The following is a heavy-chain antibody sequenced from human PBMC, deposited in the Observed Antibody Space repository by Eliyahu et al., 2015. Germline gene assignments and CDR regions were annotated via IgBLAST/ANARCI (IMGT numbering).Heavy chain of an antibody. CDR3: ARGPHPVAGPYYYYGMDV. CDR1: GYTFTSYD. J-gene: IGHJ6*02. Sequence: QVQLVQSGAELKKPGASVKVSCKASGYTFTSYDXXWVRQAXGQGLEWMGWMNXNSGXTGXAQKFQXRVTMTRNTSISTAYMELSSLRSEDTAVYYCARGPHPVAGPYYYYGMDVWGQGTTVTVSS. D-gene: IGHD6-19*01. V-gene: IGHV1-8*01. CDR2: MNXNSGXT.